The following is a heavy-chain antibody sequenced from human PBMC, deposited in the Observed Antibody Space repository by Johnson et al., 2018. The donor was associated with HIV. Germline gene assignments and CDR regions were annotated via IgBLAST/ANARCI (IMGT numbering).Heavy chain of an antibody. D-gene: IGHD6-6*01. CDR2: INWNGDNT. CDR1: GFTFDDYA. CDR3: ARDQGSSSSGGPDAFDI. V-gene: IGHV3-20*04. J-gene: IGHJ3*02. Sequence: VQLVESGGGVVRPGGSLRLSCAASGFTFDDYAMHWVRQAPGKGLEWVSGINWNGDNTGYADSVMGRFTISRDNSKNTLYLQMNSLRAEDTAVYYCARDQGSSSSGGPDAFDIWGQGTMVTVSS.